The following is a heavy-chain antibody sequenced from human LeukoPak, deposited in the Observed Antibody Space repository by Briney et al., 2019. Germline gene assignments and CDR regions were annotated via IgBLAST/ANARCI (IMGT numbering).Heavy chain of an antibody. CDR1: GGSISSSNYY. Sequence: PSETLSLTCTVSGGSISSSNYYWGWIRQPPGKGLEWIGSIYYSGNTYYNSSLKSRVTISVDTSKNHFSLNLNSVTAADTAVYYCARESGEYYDFWSGYWYYFDYWGQGTLVTVSS. J-gene: IGHJ4*02. CDR3: ARESGEYYDFWSGYWYYFDY. D-gene: IGHD3-3*01. CDR2: IYYSGNT. V-gene: IGHV4-39*02.